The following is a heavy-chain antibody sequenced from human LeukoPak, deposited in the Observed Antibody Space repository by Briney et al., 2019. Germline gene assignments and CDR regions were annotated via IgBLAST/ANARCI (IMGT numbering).Heavy chain of an antibody. J-gene: IGHJ4*02. D-gene: IGHD3-9*01. CDR3: ARDEGYDILTGYYNSAGFDY. Sequence: ASVKVSCKASGYTFTGYYMHWVRQAPGQGLEWMGWINPNSGGTNYAQKFQGRVTMTRDTSISTAYMELSRLRSDDTAVYYCARDEGYDILTGYYNSAGFDYWGQGTLVTVSS. CDR1: GYTFTGYY. CDR2: INPNSGGT. V-gene: IGHV1-2*02.